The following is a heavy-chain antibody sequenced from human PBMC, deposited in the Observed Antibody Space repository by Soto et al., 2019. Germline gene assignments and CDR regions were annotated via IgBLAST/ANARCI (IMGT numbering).Heavy chain of an antibody. J-gene: IGHJ6*02. D-gene: IGHD6-19*01. CDR3: AIGSGEYYFGMDV. V-gene: IGHV4-31*03. Sequence: QVQLQESGPGLVKPSQTLSLTCTVSGGSISSGGYYRSWIRQHPGKGLEWIGYMYYSRSTYYNPSLKSRVTISVDTSKNQFSLKLNSVTSADTAVYYCAIGSGEYYFGMDVWGQGTTVTVSS. CDR2: MYYSRST. CDR1: GGSISSGGYY.